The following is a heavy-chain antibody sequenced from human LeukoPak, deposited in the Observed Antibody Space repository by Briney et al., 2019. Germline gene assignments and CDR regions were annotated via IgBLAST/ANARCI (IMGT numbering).Heavy chain of an antibody. J-gene: IGHJ4*02. CDR1: GGSISSGGYY. V-gene: IGHV4-31*03. CDR2: IYYSGST. D-gene: IGHD2-2*02. CDR3: ARGDTDPLFDY. Sequence: SQTLSLTCTVSGGSISSGGYYWSWIRQHPGKGLEWIGSIYYSGSTNYNPSLQGRVTISLDTSRNQFSLKLSSVTAADTAVYYGARGDTDPLFDYWGQGTLVTVSS.